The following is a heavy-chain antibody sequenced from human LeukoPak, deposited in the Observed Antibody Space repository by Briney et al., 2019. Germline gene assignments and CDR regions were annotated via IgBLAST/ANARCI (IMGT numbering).Heavy chain of an antibody. J-gene: IGHJ4*02. V-gene: IGHV3-21*01. CDR2: ISSSSSYI. Sequence: GGSLRLSCAASGFTFSSYSMNWVRQAPGKGLEWVSSISSSSSYIYYADSVKGRFTIPRDNAKNSLYLQMNSLRAEDTAVYYCARDPYGGNSRDYWGQGTLVTVSS. D-gene: IGHD4-23*01. CDR1: GFTFSSYS. CDR3: ARDPYGGNSRDY.